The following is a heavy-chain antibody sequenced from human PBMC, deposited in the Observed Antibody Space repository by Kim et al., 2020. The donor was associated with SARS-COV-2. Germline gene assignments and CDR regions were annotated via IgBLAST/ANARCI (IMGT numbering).Heavy chain of an antibody. CDR2: IYPGDSDT. CDR1: GYSFTSYW. V-gene: IGHV5-51*01. CDR3: ARSVSWGSDYYYGMDV. J-gene: IGHJ6*02. D-gene: IGHD7-27*01. Sequence: GESLKISCKGSGYSFTSYWIGWVRQMPGKGLEWMGIIYPGDSDTRYSPSFQGQVTISADKSISTAYLQWSSLKASDTAMYYCARSVSWGSDYYYGMDVWGQGTTVTVSS.